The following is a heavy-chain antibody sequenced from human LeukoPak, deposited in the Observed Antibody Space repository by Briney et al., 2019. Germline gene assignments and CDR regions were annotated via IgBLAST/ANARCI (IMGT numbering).Heavy chain of an antibody. CDR3: ARSARDGYDFWSGSNDAFDI. D-gene: IGHD3-3*01. V-gene: IGHV3-23*01. Sequence: GGSLRLSCAASGFTFSSYGMHWVRQAPGIGLEWVSAISGSGGSTYYADSVKGRFTISRDNSKNTLYLQMNSLRAEDTAVYYCARSARDGYDFWSGSNDAFDIWGQGTMVTVSS. CDR1: GFTFSSYG. J-gene: IGHJ3*02. CDR2: ISGSGGST.